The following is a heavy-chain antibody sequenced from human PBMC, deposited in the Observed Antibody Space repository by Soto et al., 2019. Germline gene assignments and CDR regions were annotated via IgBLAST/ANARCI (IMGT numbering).Heavy chain of an antibody. CDR1: GSTFTTYD. D-gene: IGHD6-19*01. CDR3: ARGRGWRDF. V-gene: IGHV1-8*01. CDR2: MDPKSGDT. Sequence: ASVKVSCKASGSTFTTYDINWVRQAPGQGLEWMGWMDPKSGDTDYAQKFQGRVTMTRNTSINTAYMELSRLTSEDTAVYYCARGRGWRDFWGQGTLVTVSS. J-gene: IGHJ4*02.